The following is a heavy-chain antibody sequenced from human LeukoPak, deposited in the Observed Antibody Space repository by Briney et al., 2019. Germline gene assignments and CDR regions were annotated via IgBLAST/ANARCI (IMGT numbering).Heavy chain of an antibody. V-gene: IGHV3-48*03. D-gene: IGHD5-12*01. CDR3: AIDEDMVATIPSFFDY. J-gene: IGHJ4*02. Sequence: GGSLRLSCAASGFTFSRYEMNWFRQAPGKGLEWVSYISSSGSSIYYADSVKGRFTIFRDNAKKSLYLQMKSLRAEDTAVYYCAIDEDMVATIPSFFDYWGQGTLVTVSS. CDR2: ISSSGSSI. CDR1: GFTFSRYE.